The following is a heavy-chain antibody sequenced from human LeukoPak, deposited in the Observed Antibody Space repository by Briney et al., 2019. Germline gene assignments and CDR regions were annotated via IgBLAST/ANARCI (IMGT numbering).Heavy chain of an antibody. V-gene: IGHV1-46*01. CDR2: INPSGGST. Sequence: GASVTVSCKASGYTFTSYYMHWVRQAPGQGLEWMGIINPSGGSTSYAQTFQGRVTMTRDMSTSTVYMELSSLRSEDTAVYYCAKLWVGTYYYDSSGYSNLDYWGQGTLVTVSS. CDR1: GYTFTSYY. CDR3: AKLWVGTYYYDSSGYSNLDY. D-gene: IGHD3-22*01. J-gene: IGHJ4*02.